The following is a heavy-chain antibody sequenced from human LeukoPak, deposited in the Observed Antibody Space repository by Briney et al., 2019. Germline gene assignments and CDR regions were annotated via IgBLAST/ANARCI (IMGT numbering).Heavy chain of an antibody. V-gene: IGHV3-48*03. Sequence: PGRSLRLSCAVSGFTFSSYEMNWVRQAPGKGREWVSYISSSGSTIYYADSVKGRFTISRDNAKNPLYLQMSSLRAEDTAVCYCARGSGYYYDSSGYYYPGGDYWGQGTLVTVSS. CDR3: ARGSGYYYDSSGYYYPGGDY. D-gene: IGHD3-22*01. CDR2: ISSSGSTI. J-gene: IGHJ4*02. CDR1: GFTFSSYE.